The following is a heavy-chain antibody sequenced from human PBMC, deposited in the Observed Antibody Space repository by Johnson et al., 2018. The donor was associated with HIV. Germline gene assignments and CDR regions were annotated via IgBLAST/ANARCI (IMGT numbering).Heavy chain of an antibody. D-gene: IGHD3-22*01. J-gene: IGHJ3*02. V-gene: IGHV3-30*03. CDR1: GFTFSDYC. Sequence: QVQLVESGGGVVQPGRSPRLSCAASGFTFSDYCMHWVRQAPGKGLEWVTVISYDGRNKYYADSVKRRFTISRDNSRNPLYLQMNSLRAEDTAVYYCAREVYDSSGYSDALDIWGQGTMVTVSS. CDR3: AREVYDSSGYSDALDI. CDR2: ISYDGRNK.